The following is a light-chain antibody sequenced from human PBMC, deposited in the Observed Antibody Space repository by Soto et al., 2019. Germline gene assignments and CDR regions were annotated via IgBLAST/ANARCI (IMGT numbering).Light chain of an antibody. CDR2: GAS. V-gene: IGKV3-15*01. CDR1: QSVSSSY. J-gene: IGKJ4*01. Sequence: EIVLTQSPGTLSLSPGERATLSCRASQSVSSSYLAWYQQKPGQAPRLLIYGASTRATGIPARFTGGGSGTEFTLTISSLQSEDFALYYCQQYENWPPVTFGGGTKVEIK. CDR3: QQYENWPPVT.